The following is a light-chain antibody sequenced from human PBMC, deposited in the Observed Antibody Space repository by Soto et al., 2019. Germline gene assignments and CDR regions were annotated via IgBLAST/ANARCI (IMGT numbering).Light chain of an antibody. J-gene: IGLJ1*01. CDR3: QSYDNILNYV. CDR2: GNN. Sequence: QSVLTQPPSVSGAPGQGVTISCTGGSSNIGAGYDVHWYQQLPGTAPKLLLYGNNYRPSGVPDRFSGSNSGTSASLAITGLQAEDEADYYCQSYDNILNYVFGTGTKLTVL. CDR1: SSNIGAGYD. V-gene: IGLV1-40*01.